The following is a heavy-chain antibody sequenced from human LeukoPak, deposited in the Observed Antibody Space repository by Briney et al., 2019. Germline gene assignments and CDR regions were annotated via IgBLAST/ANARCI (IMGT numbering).Heavy chain of an antibody. Sequence: SVKVSCKDSGFTFTSSAVQWVRQARGQRLEWIGWIVVGSGNTNCAQKFQERVTITRDMSTSTAYMELSSLRSEDTAVYYCAADQGATNFVDAFDIWGQGTMVTVSS. V-gene: IGHV1-58*01. CDR3: AADQGATNFVDAFDI. J-gene: IGHJ3*02. CDR1: GFTFTSSA. CDR2: IVVGSGNT. D-gene: IGHD1-26*01.